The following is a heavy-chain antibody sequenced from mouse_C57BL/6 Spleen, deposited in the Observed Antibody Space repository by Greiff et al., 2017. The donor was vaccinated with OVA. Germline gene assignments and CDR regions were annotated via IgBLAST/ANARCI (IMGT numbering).Heavy chain of an antibody. J-gene: IGHJ2*01. D-gene: IGHD3-2*02. V-gene: IGHV1-82*01. Sequence: MQLQESGPELVKPGASVKISCKASGYAFSSSWMNWVKQRPGKGLEWIGRIYPGDGDTNYNGKFKGKATLTADKSSSTAYMQLSSLTSEDSAVYFCARGAAQALDYWGQGTTLTVSS. CDR3: ARGAAQALDY. CDR2: IYPGDGDT. CDR1: GYAFSSSW.